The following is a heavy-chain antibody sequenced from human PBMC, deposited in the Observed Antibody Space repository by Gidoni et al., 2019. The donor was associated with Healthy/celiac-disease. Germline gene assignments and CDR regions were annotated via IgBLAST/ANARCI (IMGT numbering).Heavy chain of an antibody. D-gene: IGHD3-10*01. V-gene: IGHV4-59*08. CDR1: GGSISSYY. Sequence: QVQLQESGPGLVKPSETLSLTCPVSGGSISSYYWSWIRQPPGRGLEWLGYIYYSGSTNYTPSLKSRVTISVDTSKNQFSLKLSSVTAADTAVYYCARHGQGSGSYYTERNNWFDPWGQGTLVTVSS. J-gene: IGHJ5*02. CDR2: IYYSGST. CDR3: ARHGQGSGSYYTERNNWFDP.